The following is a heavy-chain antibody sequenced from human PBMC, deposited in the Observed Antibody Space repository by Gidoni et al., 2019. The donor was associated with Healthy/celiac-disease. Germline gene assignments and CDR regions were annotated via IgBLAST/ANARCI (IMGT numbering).Heavy chain of an antibody. J-gene: IGHJ3*02. CDR2: TYYRSKWYN. CDR1: GDSVASNRPA. D-gene: IGHD3-22*01. Sequence: QVQLQQSGPGLVQPSQTLSLTCHISGDSVASNRPAWNWIRQSPSRGLEWLGRTYYRSKWYNDYAVSVKSRITSNPDTSKNQFSLQLKSVTPEDTAVYYCARDQDSSGYYLPDAFDIWGQGTMVTVSS. V-gene: IGHV6-1*01. CDR3: ARDQDSSGYYLPDAFDI.